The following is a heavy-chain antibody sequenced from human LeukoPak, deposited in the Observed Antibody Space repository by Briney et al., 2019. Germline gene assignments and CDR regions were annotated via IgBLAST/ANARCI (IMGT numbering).Heavy chain of an antibody. CDR1: GFTFSTYN. J-gene: IGHJ4*02. D-gene: IGHD6-25*01. Sequence: GGSLRLSCAASGFTFSTYNMNWVRQAPGKGLEWVSAISDSGGSTYYADSVKGRFTISRDNSKNTLYLQMNSLRVEDTAVYYCAKGSAASRPYYFDCWGQGTLVTVSS. CDR3: AKGSAASRPYYFDC. V-gene: IGHV3-23*01. CDR2: ISDSGGST.